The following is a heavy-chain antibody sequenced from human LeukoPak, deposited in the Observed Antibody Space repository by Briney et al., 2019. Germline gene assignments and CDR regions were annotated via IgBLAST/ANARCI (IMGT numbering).Heavy chain of an antibody. D-gene: IGHD3-22*01. CDR2: IYTSGST. J-gene: IGHJ3*02. Sequence: SETLSLTCTVSGGSISSYYWSWIRQPAGKGLEWIGRIYTSGSTNYNPSLKSRVTMSVDTSKNQFSLKLSSVTAADTAVYYCARDAALPATGAITMTPPKHDAFDIWGQGTMVTVSS. V-gene: IGHV4-4*07. CDR3: ARDAALPATGAITMTPPKHDAFDI. CDR1: GGSISSYY.